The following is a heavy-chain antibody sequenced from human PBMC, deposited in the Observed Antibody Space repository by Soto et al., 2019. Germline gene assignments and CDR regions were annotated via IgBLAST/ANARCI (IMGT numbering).Heavy chain of an antibody. CDR1: GLTFDDYA. J-gene: IGHJ3*02. CDR2: ISWNSGSI. D-gene: IGHD3-9*01. CDR3: AKDIGDYDILTGLGGAFDI. V-gene: IGHV3-9*01. Sequence: EVQLVESGGGLVKPGRSLRLSCAASGLTFDDYARHWVGQAPGKGLGWVSGISWNSGSIGYADSVKGRFTISRDNAKNSLYLQMNSLRAEDTALYYCAKDIGDYDILTGLGGAFDIWGQGTMVTVSS.